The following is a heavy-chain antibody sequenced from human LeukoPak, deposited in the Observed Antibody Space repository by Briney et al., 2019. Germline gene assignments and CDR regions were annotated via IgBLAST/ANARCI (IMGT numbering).Heavy chain of an antibody. CDR2: IYYSGST. D-gene: IGHD4-17*01. CDR3: ARECTVTTVGGSFDWFDP. CDR1: GGSISSGDYY. Sequence: SETLSLTCTVSGGSISSGDYYWSWIRQPPGKGLEWIGYIYYSGSTYYNPSLKSRVTISVETSKNQFSLKLSSVTAAATAVYYYARECTVTTVGGSFDWFDPWGQGTLVTVSS. V-gene: IGHV4-30-4*08. J-gene: IGHJ5*02.